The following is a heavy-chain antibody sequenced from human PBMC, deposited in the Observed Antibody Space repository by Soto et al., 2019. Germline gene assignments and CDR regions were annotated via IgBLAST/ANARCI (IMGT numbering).Heavy chain of an antibody. CDR1: GFTFSSYG. CDR3: ARDRCA. CDR2: IWYDGSNK. Sequence: QVQLVESGGGVVQPGRSLRLSCAASGFTFSSYGMHWVRQAPGKGLEWVAVIWYDGSNKYYADSVKGRFTIARDNSQNPLDLQMNSISAEDTAVYYGARDRCAWGQGTLVTVSS. D-gene: IGHD2-8*01. V-gene: IGHV3-33*01. J-gene: IGHJ5*02.